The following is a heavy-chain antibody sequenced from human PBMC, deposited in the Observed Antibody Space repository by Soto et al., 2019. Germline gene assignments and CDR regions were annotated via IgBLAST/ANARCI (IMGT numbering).Heavy chain of an antibody. CDR2: IRSKANSYAT. Sequence: EVQLVESGGGLVQPGGSLKLSCAASGFTFSGAAMHWVRQASGKGLEWVGRIRSKANSYATEYAASVKGRFTISRDDSKNTAYLQMNGLKTEDTAVYYCRGYGISSSCYESGMYVWGQGTTVIVSS. D-gene: IGHD2-2*01. CDR1: GFTFSGAA. CDR3: RGYGISSSCYESGMYV. V-gene: IGHV3-73*01. J-gene: IGHJ6*02.